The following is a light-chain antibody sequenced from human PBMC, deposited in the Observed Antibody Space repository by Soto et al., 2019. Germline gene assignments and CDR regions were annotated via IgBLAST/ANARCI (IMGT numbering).Light chain of an antibody. CDR1: QSISNW. J-gene: IGKJ3*01. CDR3: QQYHTYPPT. Sequence: DIQMTQSPSTLSASVGDRVTISCRASQSISNWLAWYQQKPGKAPSLLIYRTSILETGVPSRFSGTGSQTEFTLTISRLQPDDFATYFCQQYHTYPPTFGPGTKLEVK. V-gene: IGKV1-5*03. CDR2: RTS.